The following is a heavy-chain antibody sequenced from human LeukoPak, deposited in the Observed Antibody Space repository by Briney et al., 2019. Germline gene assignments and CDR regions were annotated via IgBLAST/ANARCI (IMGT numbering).Heavy chain of an antibody. CDR2: IHPDGTEK. D-gene: IGHD3-3*01. CDR1: GLTFTNYW. CDR3: TSRYDFWSGYFQGYYFDF. Sequence: PGGSLSLACAAPGLTFTNYWMHWVRQAPGKGLESVAYIHPDGTEKYYMESLRGRFAISRDNAKNSLYLQMSNLRDEDTAVYYCTSRYDFWSGYFQGYYFDFWGRGSLVTVSS. J-gene: IGHJ4*02. V-gene: IGHV3-7*01.